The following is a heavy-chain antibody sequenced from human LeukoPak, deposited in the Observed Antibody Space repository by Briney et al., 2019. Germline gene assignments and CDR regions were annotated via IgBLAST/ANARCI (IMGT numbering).Heavy chain of an antibody. J-gene: IGHJ4*02. V-gene: IGHV1-46*01. D-gene: IGHD3-22*01. CDR1: GYTFTSYY. CDR2: INPSGGST. Sequence: ASVKVSCKASGYTFTSYYMHWVRQAPGQGLEWMGIINPSGGSTGYAQEFQGRVTMTRDTSTSTVYMELSSLRSDDTAVYYCARDVASSGYYWDWGQGTLVTVSS. CDR3: ARDVASSGYYWD.